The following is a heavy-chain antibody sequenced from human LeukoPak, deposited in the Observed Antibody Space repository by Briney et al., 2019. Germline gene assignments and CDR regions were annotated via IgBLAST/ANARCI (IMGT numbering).Heavy chain of an antibody. Sequence: ASVKVSCKASGYTFTSYPMHRVRQAPGQRLEWMGWINGGNGNTKYSQKFQGRVTITRDTSATTAYMELSSLTSEDTAVYYCGRDPDYWGQGTLVTVSS. CDR1: GYTFTSYP. V-gene: IGHV1-3*01. CDR3: GRDPDY. CDR2: INGGNGNT. J-gene: IGHJ4*02.